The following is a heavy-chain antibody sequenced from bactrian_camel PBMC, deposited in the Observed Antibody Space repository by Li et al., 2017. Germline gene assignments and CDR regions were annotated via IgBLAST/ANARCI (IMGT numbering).Heavy chain of an antibody. CDR2: MHSRGVST. CDR3: ASAVVPGYGDSWHGAYEYNY. J-gene: IGHJ4*01. Sequence: HVQLVESGGGLVQSGGSLSLSCAVSGGYAYNRDCMGWFRQTPGKGLEWVSAMHSRGVSTYYADGVKGRFTISRDGAKNTLYLQMYTLKSEDTAQYYCASAVVPGYGDSWHGAYEYNYWGQGTQVTVS. CDR1: GGYAYNRDC. V-gene: IGHV3S1*01. D-gene: IGHD6*01.